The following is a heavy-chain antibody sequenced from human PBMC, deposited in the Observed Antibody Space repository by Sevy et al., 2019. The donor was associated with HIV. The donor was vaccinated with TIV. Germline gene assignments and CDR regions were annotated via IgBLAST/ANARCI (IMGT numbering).Heavy chain of an antibody. Sequence: SETLSLTCAVSGDSVNSGYWSWIRQPPGKGLEWIGYFYYSGRTNYNPSLKSRVTISVDTSKNQFSLKLTSVTAADTAVYYCAEVSPSYYYGVGAWGQGTTVTVSS. V-gene: IGHV4-59*02. CDR3: AEVSPSYYYGVGA. CDR2: FYYSGRT. CDR1: GDSVNSGY. J-gene: IGHJ6*02.